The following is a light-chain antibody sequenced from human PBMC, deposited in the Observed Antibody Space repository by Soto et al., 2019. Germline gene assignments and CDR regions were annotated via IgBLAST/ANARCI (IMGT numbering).Light chain of an antibody. V-gene: IGKV1-5*01. J-gene: IGKJ1*01. CDR3: QQYYTYWHM. CDR1: QSISDY. CDR2: DAS. Sequence: DIPMTQSPPTMSASVGDRVIITCRASQSISDYLAWYQQKPGKAPKLLIYDASNLESGVPSTFSGSGSGTEFTLTISSLQPDDFATYYCQQYYTYWHMFGQGTKVDI.